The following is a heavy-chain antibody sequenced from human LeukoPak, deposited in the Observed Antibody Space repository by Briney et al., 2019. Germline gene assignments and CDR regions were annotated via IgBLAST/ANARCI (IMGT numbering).Heavy chain of an antibody. CDR1: GFTFTNAW. Sequence: PGGSLRLSCAASGFTFTNAWVSWVRQAPGKGLEWVGRIKSKTDGGTTDYAAPVKGRFTISRDDSKNTLYLQMNSLKTEDTAVYYCTTGVNYGDSPFDYWGQGTLVTVSS. CDR3: TTGVNYGDSPFDY. D-gene: IGHD4-17*01. J-gene: IGHJ4*02. CDR2: IKSKTDGGTT. V-gene: IGHV3-15*01.